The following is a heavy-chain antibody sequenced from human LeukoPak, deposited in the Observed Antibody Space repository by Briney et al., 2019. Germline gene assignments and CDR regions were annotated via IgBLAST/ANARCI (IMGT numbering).Heavy chain of an antibody. CDR2: IWYDGSNK. D-gene: IGHD3-22*01. CDR1: GFTFSSYG. Sequence: PGRSLRLSCAASGFTFSSYGVHWVRQAPGKGLEWVAVIWYDGSNKYYADSVKGRFTISRDNSKNTLYLQMNSLGAEDTAVYYCARDAYYDSSGSDYWGQGTLVTVSS. V-gene: IGHV3-33*01. CDR3: ARDAYYDSSGSDY. J-gene: IGHJ4*02.